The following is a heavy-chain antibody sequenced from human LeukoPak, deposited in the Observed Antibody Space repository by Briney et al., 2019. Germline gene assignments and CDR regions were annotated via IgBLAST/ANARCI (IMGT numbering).Heavy chain of an antibody. CDR2: IKPDGSAQ. D-gene: IGHD3-22*01. J-gene: IGHJ5*02. CDR3: ANGGTYSSGP. V-gene: IGHV3-7*01. CDR1: GFTFSSYG. Sequence: GGSLRLSCAASGFTFSSYGMHWVRQAPGKGLEWVATIKPDGSAQYYVDSVKGRFTISRDNAKNSLFLQINSLRAEDTAVYYCANGGTYSSGPWGQGTLVTVSS.